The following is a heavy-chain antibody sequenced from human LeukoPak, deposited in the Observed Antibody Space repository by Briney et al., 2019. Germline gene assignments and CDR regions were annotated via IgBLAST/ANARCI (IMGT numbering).Heavy chain of an antibody. CDR3: AVGYYHDSSGYPVDY. J-gene: IGHJ4*02. D-gene: IGHD3-22*01. Sequence: PGGSLRLSCAASGFTFSDYYMSWIRQAPGKGLEWVTYISSSGSTIYYADSVKGRFTISRDNAKNSLYLQMNSLRAEDTAVYYCAVGYYHDSSGYPVDYWGQGTLVTVSS. V-gene: IGHV3-11*01. CDR2: ISSSGSTI. CDR1: GFTFSDYY.